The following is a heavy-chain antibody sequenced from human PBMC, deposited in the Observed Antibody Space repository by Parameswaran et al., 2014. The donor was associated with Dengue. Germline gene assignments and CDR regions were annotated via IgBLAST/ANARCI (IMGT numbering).Heavy chain of an antibody. Sequence: VRQMPGKGLEWVAVISYDGSNKYYADSVKGRFTISRDNSKNTLYLQMNSLRAEDTAVYYCAKEYGDYGDYWGQGTLVTVSS. CDR3: AKEYGDYGDY. D-gene: IGHD4-17*01. CDR2: ISYDGSNK. J-gene: IGHJ4*02. V-gene: IGHV3-30*18.